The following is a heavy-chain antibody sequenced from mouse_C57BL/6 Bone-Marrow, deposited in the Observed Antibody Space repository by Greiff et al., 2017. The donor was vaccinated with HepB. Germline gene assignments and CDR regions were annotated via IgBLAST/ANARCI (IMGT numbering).Heavy chain of an antibody. J-gene: IGHJ4*01. D-gene: IGHD4-1*01. CDR2: IDPSDSYT. V-gene: IGHV1-69*01. CDR3: ARTGREAMDY. CDR1: GYTFTSYW. Sequence: VQLQQSGAELVMPGASVKLSCKASGYTFTSYWMHWVKQRPGQGLEWIGAIDPSDSYTNYNQKFKGKSTLTVDKSSSTAYMQLSSLTSEDSAVYYCARTGREAMDYWGQGTSVTVSS.